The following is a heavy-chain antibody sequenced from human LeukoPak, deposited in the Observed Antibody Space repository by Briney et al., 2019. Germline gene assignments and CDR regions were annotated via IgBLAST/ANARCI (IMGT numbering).Heavy chain of an antibody. V-gene: IGHV3-7*01. J-gene: IGHJ4*02. CDR1: GFTFSDYW. Sequence: GGSLRLSCAASGFTFSDYWIDWVRQAPGKGLEWVANIKQDGSEKNYLDSVKGRFTISRDNAKNSLYLQMNNLRAEDTAVYYCARNRGWQQIDYWGQGTLVTVSS. CDR2: IKQDGSEK. D-gene: IGHD4-23*01. CDR3: ARNRGWQQIDY.